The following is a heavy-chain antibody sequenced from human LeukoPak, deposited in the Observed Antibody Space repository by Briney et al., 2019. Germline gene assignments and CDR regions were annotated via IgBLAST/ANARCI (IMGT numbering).Heavy chain of an antibody. Sequence: WETLSLTCTVSGGSISSYYWSWIRQPPAKGLEWIGYIYYSGSTNYNPSLKGRVTISVDTSKNQFSLKLSSVTAADTAVYYCARHRWGGWFDPWGQGTLVTVSS. V-gene: IGHV4-59*01. CDR3: ARHRWGGWFDP. J-gene: IGHJ5*02. CDR1: GGSISSYY. D-gene: IGHD3-16*01. CDR2: IYYSGST.